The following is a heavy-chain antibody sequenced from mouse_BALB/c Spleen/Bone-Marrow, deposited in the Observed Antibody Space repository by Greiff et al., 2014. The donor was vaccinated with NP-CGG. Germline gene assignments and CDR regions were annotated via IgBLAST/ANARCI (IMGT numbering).Heavy chain of an antibody. D-gene: IGHD1-1*01. CDR1: GFNIKDTY. CDR3: AFYYYGSSLFAY. Sequence: VPLPASGADLLPPGASVPFSCPSSGFNIKDTYMHWVNQRPEQCLEWIGRIDPANGNTKYDPKFQGKATITADTSSNTAYLQLSSLTSEDTAVYYCAFYYYGSSLFAYWGQGTLVTVSA. J-gene: IGHJ3*01. CDR2: IDPANGNT. V-gene: IGHV14-3*02.